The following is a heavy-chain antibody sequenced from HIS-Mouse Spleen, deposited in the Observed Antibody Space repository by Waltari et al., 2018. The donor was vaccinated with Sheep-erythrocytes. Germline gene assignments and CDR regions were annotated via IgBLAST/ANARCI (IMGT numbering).Heavy chain of an antibody. V-gene: IGHV3-7*01. CDR2: IKQDGSEK. CDR3: ARAVAGTPDAFDI. Sequence: EVQLVESGGDLVQPGGSLRLSCAASGFPFRSYWMSWVRQAPGKGLEWVANIKQDGSEKYYVDSVKGRFTISRDNAKNSLYLQMNSLRAEDTAVYYCARAVAGTPDAFDIWGQGTMVTVSS. D-gene: IGHD1-7*01. J-gene: IGHJ3*02. CDR1: GFPFRSYW.